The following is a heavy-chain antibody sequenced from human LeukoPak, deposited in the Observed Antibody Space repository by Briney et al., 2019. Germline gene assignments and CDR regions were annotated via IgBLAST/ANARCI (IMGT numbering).Heavy chain of an antibody. CDR1: GFTFSNSA. CDR3: AKGGQRNDFWRFAY. V-gene: IGHV3-23*01. CDR2: IIGSGGST. J-gene: IGHJ4*02. Sequence: GGSLRLSCAASGFTFSNSAVNWARQAPGKGLEWVSSIIGSGGSTYYADSVKGRWTICRDNSRNTVFLQTNSLRAEDTAVYYCAKGGQRNDFWRFAYGAQGTLVTVSS. D-gene: IGHD3-3*01.